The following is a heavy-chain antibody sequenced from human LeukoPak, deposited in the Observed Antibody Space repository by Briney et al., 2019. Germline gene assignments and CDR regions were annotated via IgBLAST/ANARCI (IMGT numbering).Heavy chain of an antibody. J-gene: IGHJ5*02. CDR3: VRDFRSADL. Sequence: GGSLRLSCVASGFTFSNYWMHWVRQPPGKGLVWVSRIYVDGRTTNYADSVKGRFTISRDNAKNTVYLEMNSLSVEDTATYYCVRDFRSADLWGQGTLVTVTS. CDR1: GFTFSNYW. CDR2: IYVDGRTT. V-gene: IGHV3-74*01.